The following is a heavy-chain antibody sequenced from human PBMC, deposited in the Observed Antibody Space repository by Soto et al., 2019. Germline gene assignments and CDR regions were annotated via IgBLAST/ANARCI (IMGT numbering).Heavy chain of an antibody. J-gene: IGHJ6*02. CDR1: GYTFTRSG. D-gene: IGHD5-12*01. CDR2: ISSYNGDT. CDR3: AREGVAPYYYYGMDV. Sequence: QVQLEQSGAEVKKPGASVKVSCKASGYTFTRSGISWVRQAPGQGSEWMGWISSYNGDTNYAQTFQGRVTMTTDTSTSTAYMELRSLRSDDTAVYYCAREGVAPYYYYGMDVWGQGTPVTVSS. V-gene: IGHV1-18*01.